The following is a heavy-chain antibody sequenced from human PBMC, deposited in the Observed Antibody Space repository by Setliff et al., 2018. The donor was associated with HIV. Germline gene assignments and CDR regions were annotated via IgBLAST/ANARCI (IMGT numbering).Heavy chain of an antibody. CDR2: FDPGDGET. Sequence: ASVKVSCKVSGYTLTELSMHWVRQAPGEGLEWMGGFDPGDGETIYAQKFQGRVTMTEDTSTDTAYMELSGLRSEDTAVYYCATAYKNTYYYGSGSNKDNWFDPWGQGTLVTVSS. CDR3: ATAYKNTYYYGSGSNKDNWFDP. J-gene: IGHJ5*02. V-gene: IGHV1-24*01. CDR1: GYTLTELS. D-gene: IGHD3-10*01.